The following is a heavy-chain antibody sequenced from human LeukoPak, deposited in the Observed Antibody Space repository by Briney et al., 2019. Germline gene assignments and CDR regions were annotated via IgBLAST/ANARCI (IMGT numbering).Heavy chain of an antibody. CDR2: IKQDGSEK. Sequence: PGGSLRLSCAASGFTFSSYWMSWVRQAPGKGLEWVANIKQDGSEKYYVDSVKGRFTISRDNSKNTLYLQMNSLRAEDTAVYYCAKDNGEYSSGWYGGWGYYFDYWGQGTLVTVSS. CDR3: AKDNGEYSSGWYGGWGYYFDY. CDR1: GFTFSSYW. V-gene: IGHV3-7*03. J-gene: IGHJ4*02. D-gene: IGHD6-19*01.